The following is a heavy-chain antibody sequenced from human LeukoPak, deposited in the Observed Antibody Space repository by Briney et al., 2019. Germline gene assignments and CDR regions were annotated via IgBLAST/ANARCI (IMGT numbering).Heavy chain of an antibody. CDR3: ARDRSEVLRYFD. J-gene: IGHJ4*02. CDR1: GYTFTGYY. V-gene: IGHV1-2*02. D-gene: IGHD3-9*01. CDR2: INPNSGGT. Sequence: ASVKVSCKASGYTFTGYYMHCGRHTPGQRLWRMGWINPNSGGTNYAQKFQGRVTMTRDTSISTAYMELSRRRSDDTAVYYCARDRSEVLRYFDWGQGTLVSVSS.